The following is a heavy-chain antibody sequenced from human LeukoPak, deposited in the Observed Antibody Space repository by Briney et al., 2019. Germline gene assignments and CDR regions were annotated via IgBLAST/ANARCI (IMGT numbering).Heavy chain of an antibody. Sequence: GGSLRLSCAASGFTFSSYAMRWVRQAPGKGLEWVSAISGSGGSTYYADSVKGRFTISRDDSKNTLYLQMNSLRAEDTAVYYCAKSPLSGYTDCFDYWGQGTLVTVSS. J-gene: IGHJ4*02. CDR3: AKSPLSGYTDCFDY. CDR2: ISGSGGST. V-gene: IGHV3-23*01. D-gene: IGHD3-22*01. CDR1: GFTFSSYA.